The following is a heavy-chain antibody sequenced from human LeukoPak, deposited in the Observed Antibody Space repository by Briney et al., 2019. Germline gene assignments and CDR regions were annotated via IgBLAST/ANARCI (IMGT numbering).Heavy chain of an antibody. J-gene: IGHJ6*03. CDR3: ARVIEGGYSYGSYYYYMDV. V-gene: IGHV4-61*05. CDR2: IYYSGST. Sequence: SETLSLTCTVSGGSISSSSYYWGWIRQPPGKGLEWIGFIYYSGSTNYNPSLKSRVTISVDTSKNQFSLKLSSVTAADTAVYYCARVIEGGYSYGSYYYYMDVWGKGTTVTISS. D-gene: IGHD5-18*01. CDR1: GGSISSSSYY.